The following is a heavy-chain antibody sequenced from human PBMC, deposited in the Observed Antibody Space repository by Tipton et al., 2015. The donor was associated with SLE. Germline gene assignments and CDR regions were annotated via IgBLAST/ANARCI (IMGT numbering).Heavy chain of an antibody. J-gene: IGHJ4*02. Sequence: TLSLTCTVSGGSISSGSYYWSWIRQPAGKGLEWIGRIYTSGSTNYNPSLKSRVTMSVDTSKNQFSLKLSSVTAADTAVYFCARDGGLYDFDYWGQGTLVTVSS. CDR3: ARDGGLYDFDY. CDR1: GGSISSGSYY. V-gene: IGHV4-61*02. CDR2: IYTSGST. D-gene: IGHD3-3*01.